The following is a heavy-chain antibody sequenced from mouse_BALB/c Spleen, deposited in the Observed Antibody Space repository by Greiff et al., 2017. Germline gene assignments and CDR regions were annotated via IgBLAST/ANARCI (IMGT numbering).Heavy chain of an antibody. CDR2: ISNGGGST. CDR1: GFTFSNYT. Sequence: EVMLVESGGGLVQPGGSLKLSCAASGFTFSNYTMSWVRQTPEKRLEWVAYISNGGGSTYYPDTVKGRFTISRDNAKNTLYLQMSRLKSEDTAMYYCARHEYGTYAMDYWGQGTSVTVSS. V-gene: IGHV5-12-2*01. CDR3: ARHEYGTYAMDY. D-gene: IGHD2-10*02. J-gene: IGHJ4*01.